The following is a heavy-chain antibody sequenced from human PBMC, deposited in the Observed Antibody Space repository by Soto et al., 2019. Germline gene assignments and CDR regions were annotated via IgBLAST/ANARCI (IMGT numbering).Heavy chain of an antibody. CDR1: GLTVSGKKY. CDR2: VYDLDGT. Sequence: DVQLVESGGGLIQPGGSLRLSCVASGLTVSGKKYMAWVRQAPGKGPEWVSGVYDLDGTYYADSVRGRFTPSINSSRTTVYLQMRDLRPEDTALYFCATWHLREHAYDIWSQGTMVTVSS. CDR3: ATWHLREHAYDI. V-gene: IGHV3-53*01. D-gene: IGHD5-12*01. J-gene: IGHJ3*02.